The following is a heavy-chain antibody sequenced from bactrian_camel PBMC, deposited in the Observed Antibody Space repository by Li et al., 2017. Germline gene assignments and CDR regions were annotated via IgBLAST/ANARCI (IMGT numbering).Heavy chain of an antibody. CDR2: IHSGGVTT. J-gene: IGHJ4*01. CDR1: GFPFSRYL. D-gene: IGHD1*01. V-gene: IGHV3S40*01. Sequence: VQLVESGGDSVQPGGSLRLSCAASGFPFSRYLMSWVRQAPGKGLEWVSSIHSGGVTTYYADSVKGRFTISRGNTMNTAYLQMDSLKSDDTAQYYCVALAWGFNYWGQGTQVTVS. CDR3: VALAWGFNY.